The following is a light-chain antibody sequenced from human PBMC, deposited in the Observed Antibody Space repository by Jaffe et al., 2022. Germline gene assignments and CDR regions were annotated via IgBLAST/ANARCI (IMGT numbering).Light chain of an antibody. J-gene: IGKJ1*01. CDR3: QQSYIGKT. V-gene: IGKV1-39*01. Sequence: DIQMTQSPSSLSASVGDRVTITCRASQTISAYLNWYQQKPGKAPNVLIYAASTLQNGVPSRFSGSGSGTEFTLTISSLQPEDFAVYYCQQSYIGKTFGQGTKVEIK. CDR2: AAS. CDR1: QTISAY.